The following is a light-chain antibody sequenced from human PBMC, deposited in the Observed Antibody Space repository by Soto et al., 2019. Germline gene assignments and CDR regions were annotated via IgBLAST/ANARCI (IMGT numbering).Light chain of an antibody. CDR3: SLYTSSSTYV. Sequence: QSVLTQPPSVSGSPGQSVTISCTRTSSDVGSYNRVSWYQQPPGTAPKVMIYEVSNRPSGVPDRFSGSKSGNTASLTISGLQAEDEADYYCSLYTSSSTYVFGTGTKVTVL. J-gene: IGLJ1*01. V-gene: IGLV2-18*01. CDR1: SSDVGSYNR. CDR2: EVS.